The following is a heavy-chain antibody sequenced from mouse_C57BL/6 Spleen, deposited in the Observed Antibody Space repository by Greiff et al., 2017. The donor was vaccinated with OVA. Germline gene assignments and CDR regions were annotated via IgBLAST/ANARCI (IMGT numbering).Heavy chain of an antibody. CDR3: ASSYYSNYEYYAMDY. V-gene: IGHV5-17*01. J-gene: IGHJ4*01. Sequence: EVKVVESGGGLVKPGGSLKLSCAASGFTFSDYGMHWVRQAPEKGLEWVAYISSGSSTIYYADTVKGRFTISRDNAKNTLFLQMTRLRSQHTTMYYCASSYYSNYEYYAMDYWGQGTSVTVSS. CDR2: ISSGSSTI. CDR1: GFTFSDYG. D-gene: IGHD2-5*01.